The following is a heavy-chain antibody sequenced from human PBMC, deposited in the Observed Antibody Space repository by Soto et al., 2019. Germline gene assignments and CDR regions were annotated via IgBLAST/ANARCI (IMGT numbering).Heavy chain of an antibody. V-gene: IGHV3-30-3*01. CDR3: ARGPSMVRGLMGGLFDD. CDR1: GFIFSAYI. Sequence: PGGSLRLSCAASGFIFSAYIMHWVRQAPGKGLEWVAAMSSDGSTEYYADSVKGRFTISRDNSGNILYLQMNSLRPEDTAIYYCARGPSMVRGLMGGLFDDCGQGTLVTVSS. J-gene: IGHJ4*02. D-gene: IGHD3-10*01. CDR2: MSSDGSTE.